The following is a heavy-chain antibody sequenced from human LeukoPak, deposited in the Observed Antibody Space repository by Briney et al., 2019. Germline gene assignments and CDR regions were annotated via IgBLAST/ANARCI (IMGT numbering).Heavy chain of an antibody. CDR3: ARENRGGTSISSHIYYFDY. V-gene: IGHV1-2*02. Sequence: ASVKVSCKASGYTFTGYYMHWVRQAPGQGLEWMGWINPNSGGTNFAQKFQGRVTMTRDTSISTAYMELSRLRSDDTAVYYCARENRGGTSISSHIYYFDYWGQRTLVTVSS. CDR1: GYTFTGYY. CDR2: INPNSGGT. D-gene: IGHD1-14*01. J-gene: IGHJ4*02.